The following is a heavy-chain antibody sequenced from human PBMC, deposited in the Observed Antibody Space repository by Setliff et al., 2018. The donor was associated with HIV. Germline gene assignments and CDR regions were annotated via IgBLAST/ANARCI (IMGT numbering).Heavy chain of an antibody. CDR2: IHGDGSVT. CDR3: AKELVSRSSLSFDY. V-gene: IGHV3-74*01. D-gene: IGHD6-13*01. CDR1: GFPFSNNW. Sequence: PGGSLRLSCAASGFPFSNNWMQWVRQVPGKGLVWVARIHGDGSVTNYADSVKGRFTISRDNAKNTLYLQMNSLGADDTAVYYCAKELVSRSSLSFDYWGQGTLVTVSS. J-gene: IGHJ4*02.